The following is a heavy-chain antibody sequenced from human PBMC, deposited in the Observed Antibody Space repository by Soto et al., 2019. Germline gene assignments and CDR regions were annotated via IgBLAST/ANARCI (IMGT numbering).Heavy chain of an antibody. CDR3: ATAYGDYPNGAFDI. CDR2: FDPEDGET. D-gene: IGHD4-17*01. J-gene: IGHJ3*02. V-gene: IGHV1-24*01. Sequence: ASVNVSCKVSGYTLTELSMHWGRQAPGKGLEWMGGFDPEDGETIYAQKFQGRVTMTEDTSTDTAYMELSSLRSEDTAVYYCATAYGDYPNGAFDIWGRGTMVTVSS. CDR1: GYTLTELS.